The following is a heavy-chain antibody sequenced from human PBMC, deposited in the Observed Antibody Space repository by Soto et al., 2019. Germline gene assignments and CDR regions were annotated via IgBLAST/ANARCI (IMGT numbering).Heavy chain of an antibody. Sequence: GGSLRLSCAASGFTFRSYTMDWVRQAPGKGLEWVSSISSSSSDIYYADSVKGRFTVSRDNAKNSLYLQMNSLRAEDTAVYYCASLVAAPSSFPSYYYGMDVWGQGTTVTVSS. CDR2: ISSSSSDI. CDR3: ASLVAAPSSFPSYYYGMDV. CDR1: GFTFRSYT. J-gene: IGHJ6*02. V-gene: IGHV3-21*01. D-gene: IGHD6-6*01.